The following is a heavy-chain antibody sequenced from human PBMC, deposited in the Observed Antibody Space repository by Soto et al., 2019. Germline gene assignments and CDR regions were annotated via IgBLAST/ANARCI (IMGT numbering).Heavy chain of an antibody. CDR1: GGSISSTTYY. CDR2: MFYSAGM. J-gene: IGHJ3*02. CDR3: ARQSRHVVVVTAVMSAFDI. Sequence: PSETLSLTCTVSGGSISSTTYYWGWIRQPPGKGLEWFGNMFYSAGMCYNPSLRSRVTISVDTSKNQFSLKLRSVTAADTAVYYCARQSRHVVVVTAVMSAFDIWGQGTTVTVSS. D-gene: IGHD2-21*02. V-gene: IGHV4-39*01.